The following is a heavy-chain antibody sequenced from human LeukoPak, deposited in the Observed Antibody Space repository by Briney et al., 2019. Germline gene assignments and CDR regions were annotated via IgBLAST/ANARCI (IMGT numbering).Heavy chain of an antibody. CDR2: IYPGDSDT. Sequence: GEALKISCKGSGYSFTSYWIGWVRQMPGKGLEWMGIIYPGDSDTRYSPSFQGQVTISADKSISTAYLQWSSVKASDTAMYYCVRHGGTVAVTLDYWGQGCLVTVSS. V-gene: IGHV5-51*01. CDR1: GYSFTSYW. D-gene: IGHD2-21*01. J-gene: IGHJ4*02. CDR3: VRHGGTVAVTLDY.